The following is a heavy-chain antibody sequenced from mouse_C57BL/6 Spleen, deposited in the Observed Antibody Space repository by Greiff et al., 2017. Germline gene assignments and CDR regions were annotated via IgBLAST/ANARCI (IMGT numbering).Heavy chain of an antibody. CDR3: ARNMDGSSPWYFDV. D-gene: IGHD1-1*01. Sequence: VNLVESGPGLVQPSQSLSITCTVSGFSLTSYGVHWVRQSPGKGLEWLGVIWSGGSTDYNAAFISRLSISKDNSKSQVFFKMNSLQADDTAIYYCARNMDGSSPWYFDVWGTGTTVTVSS. CDR1: GFSLTSYG. V-gene: IGHV2-2*01. CDR2: IWSGGST. J-gene: IGHJ1*03.